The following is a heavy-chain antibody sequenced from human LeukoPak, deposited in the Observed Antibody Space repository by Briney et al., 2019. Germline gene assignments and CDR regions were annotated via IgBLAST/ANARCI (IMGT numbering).Heavy chain of an antibody. J-gene: IGHJ4*02. CDR3: AKPHWSDQDFDY. D-gene: IGHD2-8*02. V-gene: IGHV3-23*01. Sequence: QPGGSLRLSCAASGFTFSSYVMSWVRQAPGKGLEWVSAISGSGDSTYYADSVKGRFTISRDNSKNTLYLQMNSLRAEDTTVYYCAKPHWSDQDFDYWGQGTLVTVSS. CDR1: GFTFSSYV. CDR2: ISGSGDST.